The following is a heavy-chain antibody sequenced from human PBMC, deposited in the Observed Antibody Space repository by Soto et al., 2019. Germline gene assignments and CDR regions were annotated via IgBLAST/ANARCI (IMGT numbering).Heavy chain of an antibody. CDR1: GFTLSGYG. CDR3: AKGATTTVAGRGFYYYGLDV. Sequence: GGSLRLSCAASGFTLSGYGMHWVRQAPGNGLEWVAVISYDGSNKDYADSVKGRFTISRDNSKNTLYLQMNSLSPEDTAVYYCAKGATTTVAGRGFYYYGLDVWGQGTTVTVSS. V-gene: IGHV3-30*18. J-gene: IGHJ6*02. CDR2: ISYDGSNK. D-gene: IGHD6-19*01.